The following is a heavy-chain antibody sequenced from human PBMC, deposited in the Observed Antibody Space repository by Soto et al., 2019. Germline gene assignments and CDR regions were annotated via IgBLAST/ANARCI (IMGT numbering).Heavy chain of an antibody. Sequence: QVQLQQWGAGPLRPLEPLSLTCGVSGGSFSGYYSAWIRQSPGKGLEWVGEINDRGSINYNPSLKRRVSISVDTSKNHYSLNMRSVTAADTAVYYCARESHDILTGPPWVWYFDLWGRGTLVTVSS. D-gene: IGHD3-9*01. J-gene: IGHJ2*01. V-gene: IGHV4-34*01. CDR1: GGSFSGYY. CDR3: ARESHDILTGPPWVWYFDL. CDR2: INDRGSI.